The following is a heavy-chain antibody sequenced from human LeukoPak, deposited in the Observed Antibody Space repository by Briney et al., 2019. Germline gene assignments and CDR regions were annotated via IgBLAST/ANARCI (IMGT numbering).Heavy chain of an antibody. CDR2: INPNSGGT. J-gene: IGHJ3*02. D-gene: IGHD3-10*01. Sequence: ASVKVSCKASGYTFTGYYMHWMRQAPRQGLEWMGWINPNSGGTNYAQKLQGRVTMATDTSTSTAYMELRSLRSDDTAVYYCARQGVGRDAFDIWGQGTMVTVSS. CDR1: GYTFTGYY. V-gene: IGHV1-2*02. CDR3: ARQGVGRDAFDI.